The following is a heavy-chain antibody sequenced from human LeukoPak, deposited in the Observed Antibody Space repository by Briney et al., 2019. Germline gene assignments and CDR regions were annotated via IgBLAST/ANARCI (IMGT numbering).Heavy chain of an antibody. Sequence: GASVKVSCKASGYTFTGYYMHWVRQAPGQGLEWMGWINPNSGGTNYAQKFQGRVTMTRDTSISTAYMELSRLRSDDTAVYYCARGQRELRFHFTTGVYYMDVWGKGTTVTVSS. V-gene: IGHV1-2*02. CDR1: GYTFTGYY. D-gene: IGHD3-3*01. J-gene: IGHJ6*03. CDR3: ARGQRELRFHFTTGVYYMDV. CDR2: INPNSGGT.